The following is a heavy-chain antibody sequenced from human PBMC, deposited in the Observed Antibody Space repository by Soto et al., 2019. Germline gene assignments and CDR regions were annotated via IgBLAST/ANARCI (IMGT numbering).Heavy chain of an antibody. V-gene: IGHV3-23*01. CDR2: ISGSGGST. CDR3: AKGYYGDYIGGFDY. CDR1: GFTFSSYA. Sequence: GGSLRLSCAASGFTFSSYAMSWVRQAPGKGLEWVLAISGSGGSTYYADSVKGRFTISRDNSKNTLYLQMNSLRAEDTAVYYCAKGYYGDYIGGFDYWGQGTLVTVSS. D-gene: IGHD4-17*01. J-gene: IGHJ4*02.